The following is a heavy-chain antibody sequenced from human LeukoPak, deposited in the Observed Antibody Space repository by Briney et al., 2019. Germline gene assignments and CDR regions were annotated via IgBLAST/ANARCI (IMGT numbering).Heavy chain of an antibody. V-gene: IGHV3-9*01. D-gene: IGHD6-19*01. Sequence: GGSLRLSCAASGFTFNGYTMHWVRQAPGKGLEWVSGISWNSGSIGYADPVKGRFTISRDNAKNSLYLQMNSLRAEDTALYYCAKDIGSGQYWYFDLWGRGTLVTVSS. CDR3: AKDIGSGQYWYFDL. J-gene: IGHJ2*01. CDR1: GFTFNGYT. CDR2: ISWNSGSI.